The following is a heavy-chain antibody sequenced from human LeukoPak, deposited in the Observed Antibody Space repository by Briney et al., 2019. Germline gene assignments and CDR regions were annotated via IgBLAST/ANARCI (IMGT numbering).Heavy chain of an antibody. D-gene: IGHD2-15*01. J-gene: IGHJ4*02. Sequence: PSETLSLTCTVSGGSISSYYWSWIRQPPGKGLEWIGYIYYSGSTNYNPSLKSRVTISVDTSKNQFSLKLSSVTAADTAVYYCAREFDCSGGSCYSWLDYWGQGTLVTVSS. CDR3: AREFDCSGGSCYSWLDY. V-gene: IGHV4-59*12. CDR2: IYYSGST. CDR1: GGSISSYY.